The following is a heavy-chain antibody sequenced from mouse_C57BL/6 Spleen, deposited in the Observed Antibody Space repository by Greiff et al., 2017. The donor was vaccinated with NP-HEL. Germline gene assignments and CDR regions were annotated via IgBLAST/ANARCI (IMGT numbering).Heavy chain of an antibody. Sequence: EVKLMESGPGLVKPSQSLSLTCSVTGYSITSGYYWNWIRQFPGNKLEWMGYISYDGSNNYNPSLKNRISITRDTSKNQFFLKLNSVTTEDTATYYCARLGNPYAMDYWGQGTSATVSS. D-gene: IGHD2-1*01. CDR1: GYSITSGYY. V-gene: IGHV3-6*01. CDR2: ISYDGSN. J-gene: IGHJ4*01. CDR3: ARLGNPYAMDY.